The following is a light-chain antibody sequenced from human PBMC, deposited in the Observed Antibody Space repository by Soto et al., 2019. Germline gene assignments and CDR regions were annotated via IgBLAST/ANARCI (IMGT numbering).Light chain of an antibody. CDR1: QSISSY. CDR2: EAS. Sequence: IQMTQAPASLSASVGDRATITGRASQSISSYLNWYQQQPGKAPKLLIYEASSLESGVPSRCGGSGSATDVTLTISSLQPDDVATYYCQQYNTSSWTFGQGTQVEIK. CDR3: QQYNTSSWT. V-gene: IGKV1-5*03. J-gene: IGKJ1*01.